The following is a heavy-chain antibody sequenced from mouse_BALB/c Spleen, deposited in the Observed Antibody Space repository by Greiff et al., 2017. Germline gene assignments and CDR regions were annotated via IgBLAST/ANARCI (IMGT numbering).Heavy chain of an antibody. J-gene: IGHJ4*01. V-gene: IGHV2-6-7*01. D-gene: IGHD2-1*01. Sequence: QVQLKESGPGLVAPSQSLSITCTVSGFSLTGYGVNWVRQPPGKGLEWLGMIWGDGSTDYNSALKSRLSISKDNSKSQVFLKMNSLQTDDTARYYCARDPGYGNYAMDYWGQGTSVTVSS. CDR1: GFSLTGYG. CDR2: IWGDGST. CDR3: ARDPGYGNYAMDY.